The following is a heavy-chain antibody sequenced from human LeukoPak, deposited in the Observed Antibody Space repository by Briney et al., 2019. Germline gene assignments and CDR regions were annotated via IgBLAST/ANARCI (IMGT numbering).Heavy chain of an antibody. V-gene: IGHV3-11*01. CDR1: GFTFSDYY. CDR2: ISSSGSTI. Sequence: GGSLRLSCAASGFTFSDYYMSWIRQAPGKGLEWVSYISSSGSTIYYADSVKGRFTISRDNAKNSLYLQMNSLRAEDTAVYYCARAPIPYDFWSGYYSYFDYWGQGTLVTVSS. J-gene: IGHJ4*02. CDR3: ARAPIPYDFWSGYYSYFDY. D-gene: IGHD3-3*01.